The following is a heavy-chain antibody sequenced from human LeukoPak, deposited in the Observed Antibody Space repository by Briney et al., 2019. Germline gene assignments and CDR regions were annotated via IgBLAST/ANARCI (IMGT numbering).Heavy chain of an antibody. CDR3: ARGGAIGGYYMDV. V-gene: IGHV1-69*05. Sequence: SVKVSCKASGGTFSSYAISWVRQAPGQGLEWMGRIIPIFGTANYAQKFQGRVTITTDESTSTAYMELSSLRFEDTAVYYCARGGAIGGYYMDVWGKGTTVTVSS. CDR2: IIPIFGTA. D-gene: IGHD2-2*02. CDR1: GGTFSSYA. J-gene: IGHJ6*03.